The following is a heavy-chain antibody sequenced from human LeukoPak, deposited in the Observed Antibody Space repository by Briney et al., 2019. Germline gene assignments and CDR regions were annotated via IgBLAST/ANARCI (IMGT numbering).Heavy chain of an antibody. CDR1: GGSISSGGYY. D-gene: IGHD3-16*01. Sequence: PSETLSLTCTVSGGSISSGGYYWSWIRQHPGKGLEWIGYIYYSGSTYYNPSLKSRVTISVDTSKNQLSLKLSSVTAADTAVYYCARGGGRYRRSFYFDYWGQGTLVTVSS. CDR2: IYYSGST. CDR3: ARGGGRYRRSFYFDY. J-gene: IGHJ4*02. V-gene: IGHV4-31*03.